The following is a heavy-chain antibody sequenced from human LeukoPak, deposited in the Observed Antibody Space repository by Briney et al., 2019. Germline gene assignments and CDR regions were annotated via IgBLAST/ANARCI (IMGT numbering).Heavy chain of an antibody. CDR1: GFTFDDYA. D-gene: IGHD3-22*01. V-gene: IGHV3-43*02. CDR2: ISGDGGST. CDR3: ASGPSYYDSSGYYLVSPFDY. J-gene: IGHJ4*02. Sequence: GGSLGLSCAASGFTFDDYAMHWVRQAPGKGLEWVSLISGDGGSTYYADSVKGRFTISRDNSKNSLYLQMNSLRTEDTALYYCASGPSYYDSSGYYLVSPFDYWGQGTLVTVSS.